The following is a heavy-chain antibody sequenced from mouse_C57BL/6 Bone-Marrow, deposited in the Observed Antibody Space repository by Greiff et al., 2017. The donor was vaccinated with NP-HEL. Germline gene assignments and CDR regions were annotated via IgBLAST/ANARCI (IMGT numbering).Heavy chain of an antibody. CDR2: INPGSGGT. V-gene: IGHV1-54*01. Sequence: VQLQQSGAELVRPGTSVKVSCKASGYAFTNYLIEWVKQRPGQGLEWIGVINPGSGGTNYNEKFKGKATLTADKSSSTAYMQLSSLTSEDSAVYFCARDYYYGSIPFDYWGQGTTLTVSS. CDR1: GYAFTNYL. CDR3: ARDYYYGSIPFDY. J-gene: IGHJ2*01. D-gene: IGHD1-1*01.